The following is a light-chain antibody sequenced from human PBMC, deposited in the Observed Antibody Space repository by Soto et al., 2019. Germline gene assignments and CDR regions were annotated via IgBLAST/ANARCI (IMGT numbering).Light chain of an antibody. CDR1: SSDVGGYNH. CDR3: SSYTSSTTQYV. V-gene: IGLV2-14*01. J-gene: IGLJ1*01. Sequence: QSALTQPASVSGSPGQSITISCTGTSSDVGGYNHVSWYQQHPGKAPKVMIYEVSNRPSGVSNRFSGSKSGNTASLTISGFQAEDEADYYCSSYTSSTTQYVFGTGTKLTVL. CDR2: EVS.